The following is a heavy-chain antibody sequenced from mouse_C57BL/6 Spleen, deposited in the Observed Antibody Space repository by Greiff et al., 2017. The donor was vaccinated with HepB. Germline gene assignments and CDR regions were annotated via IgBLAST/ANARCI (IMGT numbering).Heavy chain of an antibody. CDR2: ISPGSGST. CDR1: GYTFTSYW. D-gene: IGHD1-1*01. J-gene: IGHJ1*03. Sequence: QVQLQQPGAELVKPGASVKMSCKASGYTFTSYWITWVKQRPGQGLEWIGDISPGSGSTNYNEKFKSKATLTVDTSSSTAYMQLSSLTSEDSAVYYCARTVVRYFDVWGTGTTVTVSA. V-gene: IGHV1-55*01. CDR3: ARTVVRYFDV.